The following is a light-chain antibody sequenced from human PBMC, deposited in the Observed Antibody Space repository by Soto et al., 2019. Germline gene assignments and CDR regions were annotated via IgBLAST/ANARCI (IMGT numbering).Light chain of an antibody. CDR1: SSDVGGYNY. V-gene: IGLV2-14*03. Sequence: QSVLTQPASVSGSPGQSIAISCTGTSSDVGGYNYVSWYQQHPGKAPKLMIYDVSNRPSGVSNRFSGSKSGNTASLTISGLQADDVADYYCSAYTSSSTYVFGTGSKV. CDR2: DVS. CDR3: SAYTSSSTYV. J-gene: IGLJ1*01.